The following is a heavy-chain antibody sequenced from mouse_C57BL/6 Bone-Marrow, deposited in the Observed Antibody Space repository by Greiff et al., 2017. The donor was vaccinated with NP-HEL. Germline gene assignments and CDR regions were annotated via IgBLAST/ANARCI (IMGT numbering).Heavy chain of an antibody. V-gene: IGHV1-7*01. CDR1: GYTFTTYW. J-gene: IGHJ1*03. CDR3: ARSRGRNWYFDV. Sequence: QVQLQQPGAELVKPGASVKLSCKASGYTFTTYWMHWVKQRPGQGLEWIGYINPSSGYTKYNQKFKDKATLTADKNSSTSYMQLSSLTYEDYAVYYCARSRGRNWYFDVWGTGTTVTVSS. CDR2: INPSSGYT.